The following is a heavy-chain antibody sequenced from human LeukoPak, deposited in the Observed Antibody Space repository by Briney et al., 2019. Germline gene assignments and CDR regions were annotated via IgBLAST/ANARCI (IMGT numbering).Heavy chain of an antibody. CDR3: ASLPYSSCSWLDYGMDA. V-gene: IGHV4-39*07. D-gene: IGHD6-13*01. CDR1: GGSISSNTCY. CDR2: ICSSGST. J-gene: IGHJ6*02. Sequence: SETLSLTCTVSGGSISSNTCYWGWIRQPPGKGLEWIGTICSSGSTYYNPSLKSRLTISVDTSKNQFSLKLSSVTAADTAVYYCASLPYSSCSWLDYGMDAWGQGTTVTVSS.